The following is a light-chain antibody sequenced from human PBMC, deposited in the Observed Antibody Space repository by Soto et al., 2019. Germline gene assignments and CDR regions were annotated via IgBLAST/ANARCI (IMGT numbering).Light chain of an antibody. CDR1: SGDIGTYNR. J-gene: IGLJ2*01. CDR2: EVS. V-gene: IGLV2-18*02. Sequence: QSALTQPPSVSGSPGQSDTISCTGTSGDIGTYNRVSWYQQTPGTAPKVMIYEVSNRPSGVPDRFSGSQSGNTASLTISGLQAEDEADYYCSSYTTSTLVFGGGTKLTVL. CDR3: SSYTTSTLV.